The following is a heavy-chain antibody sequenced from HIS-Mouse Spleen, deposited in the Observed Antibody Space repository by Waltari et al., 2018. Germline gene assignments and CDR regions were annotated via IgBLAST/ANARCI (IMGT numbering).Heavy chain of an antibody. D-gene: IGHD3-3*01. CDR2: IYTRGST. J-gene: IGHJ3*02. CDR3: ARDFHDFWSGYYGGDKKHDAFDI. Sequence: QVQLQESGPGLVKPSETLSLTCTVSGGSISSYYWSWIRQPAGKGLEWFGRIYTRGSTNYNPALKSRVTMSVDTSKNQFSLKLSSVTAADTAVYYCARDFHDFWSGYYGGDKKHDAFDIWGQGTMVTVSS. CDR1: GGSISSYY. V-gene: IGHV4-4*07.